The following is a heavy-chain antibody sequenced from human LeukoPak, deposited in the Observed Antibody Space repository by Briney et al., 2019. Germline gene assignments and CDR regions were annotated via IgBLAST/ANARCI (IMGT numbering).Heavy chain of an antibody. Sequence: GRSLRLSCAASGFTFDDYGLPWVRQAPGKGLEWVSGISRNGGNTGYADSVKGRFTVSRDNPKKSLYLQMNSLGAEDTALYYCATLSTGTDFDYWGQGTLVTVSS. V-gene: IGHV3-9*01. J-gene: IGHJ4*02. CDR1: GFTFDDYG. CDR3: ATLSTGTDFDY. CDR2: ISRNGGNT. D-gene: IGHD1-1*01.